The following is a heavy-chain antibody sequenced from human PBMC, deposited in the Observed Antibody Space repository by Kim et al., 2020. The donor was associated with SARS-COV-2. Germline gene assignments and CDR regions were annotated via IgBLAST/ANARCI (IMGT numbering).Heavy chain of an antibody. J-gene: IGHJ4*02. V-gene: IGHV1-2*02. CDR2: T. CDR3: ARGGSTSVNDY. D-gene: IGHD2-2*01. Sequence: TDYAQKFQGRVTMTRDSSISTAYMELSSLRSDDTAVYFCARGGSTSVNDYWGQGTLVAVSS.